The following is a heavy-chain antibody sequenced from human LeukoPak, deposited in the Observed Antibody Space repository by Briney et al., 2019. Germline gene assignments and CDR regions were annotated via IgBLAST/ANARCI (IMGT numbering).Heavy chain of an antibody. CDR2: IFHGGNT. V-gene: IGHV4-4*02. Sequence: SETLSLTCDVSGASISSNNWWSWVRQSPGKGLEWIGEIFHGGNTNYNPSLKSRVTISVDKSNNQFSLKLSSVTAADTAVYYCARNKESNSWYPVFDYWGQGTLVTVSS. CDR3: ARNKESNSWYPVFDY. D-gene: IGHD6-13*01. J-gene: IGHJ4*02. CDR1: GASISSNNW.